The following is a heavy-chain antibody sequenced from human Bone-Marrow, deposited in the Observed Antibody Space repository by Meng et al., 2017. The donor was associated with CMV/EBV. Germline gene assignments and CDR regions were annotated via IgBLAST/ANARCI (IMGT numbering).Heavy chain of an antibody. V-gene: IGHV3-48*01. CDR3: AREVNYDFWSGFPMDV. D-gene: IGHD3-3*01. CDR2: ISSSGSTI. Sequence: GESLKISCAASGFTVSSNYMSWVRQAPGKGLEWVSYISSSGSTIYYADSVKGRFTISRDNSKNTLYLQMNSLRAEDTAVYYCAREVNYDFWSGFPMDVWGQGTTVIVSS. CDR1: GFTVSSNY. J-gene: IGHJ6*02.